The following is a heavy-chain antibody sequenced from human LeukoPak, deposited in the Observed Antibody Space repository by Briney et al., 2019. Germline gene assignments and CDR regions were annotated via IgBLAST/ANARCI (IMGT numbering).Heavy chain of an antibody. CDR2: IYYSGTT. J-gene: IGHJ4*02. V-gene: IGHV4-39*01. D-gene: IGHD2-15*01. Sequence: PETLSLTCTVSGGSISSSRYYWGWIRQPPGKGLEWIVVIYYSGTTYHNPSLKSRVTVSVDTSKNQFSLNLSSVTAADTAVYYCVEASQWSINYWGQGTLVTVSS. CDR1: GGSISSSRYY. CDR3: VEASQWSINY.